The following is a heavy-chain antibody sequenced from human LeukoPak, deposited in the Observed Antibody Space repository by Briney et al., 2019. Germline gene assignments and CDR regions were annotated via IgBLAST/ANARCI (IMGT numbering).Heavy chain of an antibody. CDR1: GFTFSDYY. V-gene: IGHV3-11*03. D-gene: IGHD1-26*01. CDR2: ISSSTYT. J-gene: IGHJ4*02. CDR3: ARISGSYVFDY. Sequence: PGGSLRLSCAASGFTFSDYYMSWIRQALGKGLEWISYISSSTYTNYADSVKGRFTISRDNAKNSMYLQMNSLRTEDTAVYYCARISGSYVFDYWGQGTLVTVSS.